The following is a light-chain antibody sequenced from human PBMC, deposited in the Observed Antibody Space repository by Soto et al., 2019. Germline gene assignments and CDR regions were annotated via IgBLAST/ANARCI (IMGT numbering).Light chain of an antibody. V-gene: IGKV1-33*01. CDR1: QDISNY. Sequence: DIQMTQSPSSLSASVGDRVTITCQASQDISNYLNWYQQKPGKAHKLLSYDASNLETGVPSRFSGRRSGTDFTFTISSLQPEDIATYYCQQYDNLPGTFGPGTKVDIK. J-gene: IGKJ3*01. CDR2: DAS. CDR3: QQYDNLPGT.